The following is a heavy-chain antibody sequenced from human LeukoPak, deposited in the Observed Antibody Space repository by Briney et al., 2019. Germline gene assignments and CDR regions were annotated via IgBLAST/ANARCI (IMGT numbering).Heavy chain of an antibody. CDR2: IYSGGSA. Sequence: TEGSLRLSCAASGFTVSSNYMSWVRQAPGKGLEWVSVIYSGGSAYYADSVKGRFTISRDHSKNTLYLQMNSLRVEDTAVYYCAKDQYYSGSGGFDYWGQGALVTVSS. CDR3: AKDQYYSGSGGFDY. D-gene: IGHD3-10*01. J-gene: IGHJ4*02. CDR1: GFTVSSNY. V-gene: IGHV3-53*01.